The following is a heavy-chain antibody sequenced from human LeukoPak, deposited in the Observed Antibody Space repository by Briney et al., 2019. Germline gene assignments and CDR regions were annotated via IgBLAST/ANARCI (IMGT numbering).Heavy chain of an antibody. V-gene: IGHV3-66*01. CDR2: ISTSSQT. J-gene: IGHJ4*02. Sequence: GGSLRLSCAASGLTVSSDYMSWVRQAPGKGLEWVSVISTSSQTFYADSVKGRFTISRDNSRNVLNLQMNSLRVEDTAVYYCATIDYWGQGTLVTVSS. CDR1: GLTVSSDY. CDR3: ATIDY.